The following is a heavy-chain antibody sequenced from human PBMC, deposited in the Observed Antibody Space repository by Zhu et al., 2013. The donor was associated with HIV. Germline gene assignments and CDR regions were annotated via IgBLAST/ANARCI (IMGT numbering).Heavy chain of an antibody. CDR1: GYIFTSFE. J-gene: IGHJ6*03. CDR3: ARNVRTAMVSGYYYMDV. V-gene: IGHV1-8*01. D-gene: IGHD5-18*01. CDR2: MNPDSDNS. Sequence: QVLLVQSGAEVKKPGASVKVSCKASGYIFTSFEINWVRQATGQGLEWMGWMNPDSDNSGYAHKFQGRITMTTDTSTSTAYMELRSLRSDDTAVYYCARNVRTAMVSGYYYMDVWGKGTTVTVSS.